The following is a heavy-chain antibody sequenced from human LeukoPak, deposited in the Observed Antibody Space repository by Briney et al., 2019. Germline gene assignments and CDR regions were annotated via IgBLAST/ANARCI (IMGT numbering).Heavy chain of an antibody. CDR3: AKDSFSVGAVADNGYFDL. V-gene: IGHV3-23*01. Sequence: PGGSLRLSCAASGFTFSSYAMNWVRQAPGKGLEWVSAISGSGGSTYYADSVKGRFTISRDNSKSTLYLETNSLKAEDTAVYYCAKDSFSVGAVADNGYFDLWGRGTLVTVSS. CDR2: ISGSGGST. CDR1: GFTFSSYA. D-gene: IGHD6-19*01. J-gene: IGHJ2*01.